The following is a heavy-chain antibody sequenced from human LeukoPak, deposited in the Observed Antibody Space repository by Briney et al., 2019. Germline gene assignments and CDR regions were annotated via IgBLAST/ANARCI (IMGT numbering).Heavy chain of an antibody. D-gene: IGHD2-15*01. CDR2: IKQDGSEK. CDR1: GFTFSCYW. V-gene: IGHV3-7*03. J-gene: IGHJ4*02. CDR3: ARVGYCSGGSCYVPFDY. Sequence: GGSLRLSCAASGFTFSCYWMSWIRQAPGKGLERVANIKQDGSEKYYVDSVKGRFTISRDNAKNSLYLQMNSLRAEDTAVYYCARVGYCSGGSCYVPFDYWGQGTLVTVSS.